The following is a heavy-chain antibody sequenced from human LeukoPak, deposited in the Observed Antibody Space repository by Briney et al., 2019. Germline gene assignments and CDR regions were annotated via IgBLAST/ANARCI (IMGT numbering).Heavy chain of an antibody. CDR2: ISRSTTDT. J-gene: IGHJ4*02. CDR3: ATEDSGRDYFDY. CDR1: GFIFSDYD. Sequence: PGGSQRLSCAASGFIFSDYDMTWIRQAPGKGLERVSYISRSTTDTNYADSVKGRFTISRDNAKNSLYLQMNSLRTEDTAVYYCATEDSGRDYFDYWGQGTLVTVSS. V-gene: IGHV3-11*05. D-gene: IGHD5-12*01.